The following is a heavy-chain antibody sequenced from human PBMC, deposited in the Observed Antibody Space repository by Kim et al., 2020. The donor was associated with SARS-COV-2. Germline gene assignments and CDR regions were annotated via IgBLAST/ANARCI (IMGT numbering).Heavy chain of an antibody. CDR3: AREALYYDSSGPDY. J-gene: IGHJ4*02. Sequence: SVKVSCKASGGTFSSYAISWVRQAPGQGLEWMGGIIPIFGTANYAQKFQGRVTIIADESTSTAYMELSSLRSEDMAVYYCAREALYYDSSGPDYWGQGTLVTVSS. CDR1: GGTFSSYA. D-gene: IGHD3-22*01. CDR2: IIPIFGTA. V-gene: IGHV1-69*13.